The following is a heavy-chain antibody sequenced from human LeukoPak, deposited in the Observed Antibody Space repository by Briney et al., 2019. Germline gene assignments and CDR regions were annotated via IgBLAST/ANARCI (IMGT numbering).Heavy chain of an antibody. CDR1: GGSFSGYY. CDR3: ARHGGQWLRGRFDY. V-gene: IGHV4-34*01. CDR2: INHSGST. D-gene: IGHD6-19*01. J-gene: IGHJ4*02. Sequence: SETLSLTCAVYGGSFSGYYWSWIRQPPGKGLEWIGKINHSGSTNYNPSLKSRVTISVDTSKNQFSLKLSSVTAADTAVYYCARHGGQWLRGRFDYWGQGTLVTVSS.